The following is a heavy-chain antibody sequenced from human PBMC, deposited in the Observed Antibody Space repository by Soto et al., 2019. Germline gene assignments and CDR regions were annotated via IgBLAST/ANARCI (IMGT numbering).Heavy chain of an antibody. CDR3: ARVKIAAAGSLDY. CDR1: GFTVSSNY. Sequence: GGSLRLSCAASGFTVSSNYMSWVRQAPGKGLEWVSVIYSGGSTYYADSVKGRFTITRDNSKNPLYLQMNSLRTEDAAVYYCARVKIAAAGSLDYWGQGTLVTVSS. CDR2: IYSGGST. D-gene: IGHD6-13*01. J-gene: IGHJ4*02. V-gene: IGHV3-66*02.